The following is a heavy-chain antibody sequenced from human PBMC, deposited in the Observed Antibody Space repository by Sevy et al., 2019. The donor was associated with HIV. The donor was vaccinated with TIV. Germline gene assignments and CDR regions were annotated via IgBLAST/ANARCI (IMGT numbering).Heavy chain of an antibody. CDR3: RTDIVVQSGYSYDFAWINPDFSHNSGADV. D-gene: IGHD5-18*01. CDR2: IVNDPDGGTT. V-gene: IGHV3-15*04. Sequence: GGSLRLSCVASGFTFRNAWMTWVRQVPGKGLEWVGRIVNDPDGGTTDYAAPVKGRFIISGDESKKTLYLEMNSLKTEDTAVYYCRTDIVVQSGYSYDFAWINPDFSHNSGADVWGQGTTVTVSS. J-gene: IGHJ6*02. CDR1: GFTFRNAW.